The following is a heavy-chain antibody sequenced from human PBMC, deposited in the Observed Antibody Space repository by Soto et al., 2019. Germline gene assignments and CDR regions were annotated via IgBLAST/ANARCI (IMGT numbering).Heavy chain of an antibody. J-gene: IGHJ3*02. CDR1: GGSISSGGYY. CDR3: ASREIVSRGAFDI. Sequence: PSETLSLTCTVSGGSISSGGYYWSWIRQHPGKGLEWIGYIYYSGSTYYNPSLKSRVTISVDTSKNQSSLKLSSVTAADTAVYYCASREIVSRGAFDIWGQGKMVTVSS. V-gene: IGHV4-31*03. CDR2: IYYSGST. D-gene: IGHD2-15*01.